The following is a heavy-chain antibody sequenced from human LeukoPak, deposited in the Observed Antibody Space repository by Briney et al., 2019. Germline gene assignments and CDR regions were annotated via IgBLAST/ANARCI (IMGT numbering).Heavy chain of an antibody. V-gene: IGHV3-30*02. Sequence: PGGSLRLSCVGSGFTFSVHSVRQVPGKGLEWLTFIQHDGTDQHYADSVRGRFTISRDNSKNTVYLQMNSLRPEDTALYYCAKDGNWASVSWGQGTLVTVSS. D-gene: IGHD7-27*01. CDR1: GFTFS. CDR2: IQHDGTDQ. J-gene: IGHJ5*02. CDR3: AKDGNWASVS.